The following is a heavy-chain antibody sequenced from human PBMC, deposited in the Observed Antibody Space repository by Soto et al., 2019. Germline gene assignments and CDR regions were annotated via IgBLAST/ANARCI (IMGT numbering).Heavy chain of an antibody. CDR3: AKAARETIFGVVITDY. V-gene: IGHV3-23*01. Sequence: GGSLRLSCAASGFTFSSYAMSWVRQAPGKGLEWVSAISGSGGSTYYADSVKGRFTISRDNSKNTLYLQMNSLRAEDTAVYYCAKAARETIFGVVITDYWGQGTLVTVSS. CDR1: GFTFSSYA. J-gene: IGHJ4*02. D-gene: IGHD3-3*01. CDR2: ISGSGGST.